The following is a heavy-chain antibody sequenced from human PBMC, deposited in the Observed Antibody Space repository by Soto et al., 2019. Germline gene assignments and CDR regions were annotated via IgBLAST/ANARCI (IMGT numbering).Heavy chain of an antibody. J-gene: IGHJ6*02. CDR1: GGSISSGGYY. CDR2: IYYSGST. D-gene: IGHD1-1*01. Sequence: QVQLQEAGPGLMKPSQTLSLTCTVSGGSISSGGYYWSWIRQHPGKGLEWIGYIYYSGSTYYHPSLKSRVTISVDTSKNQFSLKLSSVTAADTAVYYCARSQPTTTIRYYYDGMDVWGQGTTVTVSS. CDR3: ARSQPTTTIRYYYDGMDV. V-gene: IGHV4-31*03.